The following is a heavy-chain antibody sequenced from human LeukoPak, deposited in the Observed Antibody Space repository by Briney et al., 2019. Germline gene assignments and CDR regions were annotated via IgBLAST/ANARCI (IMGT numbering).Heavy chain of an antibody. CDR2: ISSDGSNK. J-gene: IGHJ4*02. D-gene: IGHD3-16*01. CDR3: AKGGFRFCNPWYYFDY. CDR1: GFTFSSHA. V-gene: IGHV3-30*04. Sequence: GGSLRLSCAASGFTFSSHAMHWVRQAPGKGLEWVAVISSDGSNKYYADSVKGRFTISRDNSRNTLYLQMNSLRAEDTAVYYCAKGGFRFCNPWYYFDYWGQGTLVTVSS.